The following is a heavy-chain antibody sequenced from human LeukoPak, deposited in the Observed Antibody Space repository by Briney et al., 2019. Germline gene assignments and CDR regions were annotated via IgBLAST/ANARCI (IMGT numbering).Heavy chain of an antibody. Sequence: GGSLRLSCAASGFTVSSNYMSWVRQAPGKGLEWVSVIYSGGSTYYADSVKGRFTISRDNSKNTLYLQMNSLRAEDTAVYYCASPKSRGVILYWGQGTLVTVSS. CDR3: ASPKSRGVILY. V-gene: IGHV3-66*01. D-gene: IGHD3-10*01. CDR1: GFTVSSNY. CDR2: IYSGGST. J-gene: IGHJ4*02.